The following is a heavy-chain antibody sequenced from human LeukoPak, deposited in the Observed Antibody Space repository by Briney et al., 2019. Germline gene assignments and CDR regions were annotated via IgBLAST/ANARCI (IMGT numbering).Heavy chain of an antibody. CDR3: ARHPRDNYDISFDY. CDR2: IYYSGST. CDR1: GGSISSSSYY. J-gene: IGHJ4*02. V-gene: IGHV4-39*01. D-gene: IGHD3-9*01. Sequence: PSETLSLTCTVSGGSISSSSYYWGWIRQPPGKGLEWIGSIYYSGSTYYNPSLKSRVTISVDTSKNQFSLKLSSVTAADTAVYYCARHPRDNYDISFDYWGQGTLVTVSS.